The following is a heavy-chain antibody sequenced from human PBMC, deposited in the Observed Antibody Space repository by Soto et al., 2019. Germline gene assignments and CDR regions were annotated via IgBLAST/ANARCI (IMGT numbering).Heavy chain of an antibody. CDR1: GGTFSSYA. CDR3: ARTGAYSNYAPYYFDY. Sequence: SVKVSCKASGGTFSSYAISWVRQAPGQGLEWMGGIIPIFGTANYAQKFQGRVTITADESTSTAYMELSSLRSEDTAVYCCARTGAYSNYAPYYFDYWGQGTLVTVS. CDR2: IIPIFGTA. J-gene: IGHJ4*02. D-gene: IGHD4-4*01. V-gene: IGHV1-69*13.